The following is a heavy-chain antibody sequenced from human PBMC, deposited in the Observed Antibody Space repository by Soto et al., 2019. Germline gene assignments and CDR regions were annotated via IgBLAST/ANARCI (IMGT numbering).Heavy chain of an antibody. V-gene: IGHV4-34*01. Sequence: SETLSITCAVYGGSFSGYYWSWTRQPPGKGLEWIGEINHSGSTNYNPSLKSRVTISVDTSKNQFSLRLSSVTAADTAVYYCARGRLGYYHYYGMDVWGQGTTVTVSS. CDR2: INHSGST. CDR1: GGSFSGYY. D-gene: IGHD2-15*01. CDR3: ARGRLGYYHYYGMDV. J-gene: IGHJ6*02.